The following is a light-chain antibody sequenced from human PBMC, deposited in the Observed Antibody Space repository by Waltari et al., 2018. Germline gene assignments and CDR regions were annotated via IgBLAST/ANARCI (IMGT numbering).Light chain of an antibody. CDR2: TAS. CDR1: HDISPY. V-gene: IGKV1-9*01. CDR3: QQLNSYPLT. J-gene: IGKJ4*01. Sequence: DIQLTQSPSFLSASVGDTVTVTCRASHDISPYLAWLQQKPGKPPKVLIYTASTLQSGVPSRFSGSGSGTEFTLTISRLQPEDFAVYYCQQLNSYPLTFGGGTEVEIK.